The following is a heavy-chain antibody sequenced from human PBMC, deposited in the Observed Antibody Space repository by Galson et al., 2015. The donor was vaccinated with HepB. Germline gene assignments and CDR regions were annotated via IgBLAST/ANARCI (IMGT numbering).Heavy chain of an antibody. Sequence: QSGAEVKKPGESLKISCKGSGYSFTSYWIGWVRQMPGKGLEWMGIIYPGDSDTRYSPSFQGQVTISADKSISTAYLQWSSLKASDTAMYYCARHSQYYDILDDAFDIWGQGTMVTVSS. CDR1: GYSFTSYW. CDR3: ARHSQYYDILDDAFDI. V-gene: IGHV5-51*01. CDR2: IYPGDSDT. D-gene: IGHD3-9*01. J-gene: IGHJ3*02.